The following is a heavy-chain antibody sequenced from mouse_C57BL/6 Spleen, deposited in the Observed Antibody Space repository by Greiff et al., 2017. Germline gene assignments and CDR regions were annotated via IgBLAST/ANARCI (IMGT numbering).Heavy chain of an antibody. J-gene: IGHJ4*01. D-gene: IGHD2-10*02. Sequence: EVQLKQSGPELVKPGASVKISCKASGYSFTDYNMNWVKQSNGKSLERIGVINPNYGTKRYNQKLKGKATMTVDQSSRTAYMQLNSLTSEDSAVYYCARAEYGNYDYAMDYWGQGTSVTVSS. CDR1: GYSFTDYN. CDR3: ARAEYGNYDYAMDY. V-gene: IGHV1-39*01. CDR2: INPNYGTK.